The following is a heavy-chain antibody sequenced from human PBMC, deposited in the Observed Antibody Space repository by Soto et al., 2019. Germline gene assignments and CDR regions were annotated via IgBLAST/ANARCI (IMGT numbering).Heavy chain of an antibody. D-gene: IGHD6-19*01. Sequence: GASVKVSCKASGYTFTGYYMHWVRQAPGQGLEWMGWINPNSGGTNYAQKFQGRVTMTRDTSISTAYMELSRLRSDDTAVYYCARVRHSSGWYTPAEYFQHWRQGTLVTVSS. V-gene: IGHV1-2*02. CDR3: ARVRHSSGWYTPAEYFQH. J-gene: IGHJ1*01. CDR2: INPNSGGT. CDR1: GYTFTGYY.